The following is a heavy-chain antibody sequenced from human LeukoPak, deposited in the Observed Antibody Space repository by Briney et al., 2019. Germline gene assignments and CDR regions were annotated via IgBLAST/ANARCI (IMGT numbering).Heavy chain of an antibody. CDR3: ARKTKRHIVVVTASSDAFDI. CDR1: GFTFSSYS. Sequence: PGGSLRLSCAASGFTFSSYSMNWVRQAPGKGLEWVSSISSSSSYIYYADSVKGRFTISRDNAKNSLYLQMNSLRAEDTAVYYCARKTKRHIVVVTASSDAFDIWGQGTMVTVSS. V-gene: IGHV3-21*01. J-gene: IGHJ3*02. D-gene: IGHD2-21*02. CDR2: ISSSSSYI.